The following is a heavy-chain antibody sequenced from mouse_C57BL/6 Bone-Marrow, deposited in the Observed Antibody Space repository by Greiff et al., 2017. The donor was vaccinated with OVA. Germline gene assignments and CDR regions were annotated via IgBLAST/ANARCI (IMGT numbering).Heavy chain of an antibody. J-gene: IGHJ2*01. Sequence: DVQLVESGGGLVKPGGSLKLSCAASGFTFSSYAMSWVRQTPEKRLEWVATISDGGSYTYYPDNVKGRFTISRDNAKNNLYLQMSHLKSEDTAMYYCARVTGYWGQGTTLTVSS. CDR1: GFTFSSYA. D-gene: IGHD4-1*01. CDR3: ARVTGY. CDR2: ISDGGSYT. V-gene: IGHV5-4*01.